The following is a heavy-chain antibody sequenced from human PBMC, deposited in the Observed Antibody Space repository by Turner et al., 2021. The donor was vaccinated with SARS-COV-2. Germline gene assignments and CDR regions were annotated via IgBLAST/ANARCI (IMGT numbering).Heavy chain of an antibody. V-gene: IGHV1-2*02. J-gene: IGHJ4*02. CDR3: TRSLSFYFDL. CDR1: GYAFTSFV. Sequence: QLVQSGAGVKKPGASVTVSCKPSGYAFTSFVRAWVRLVPGQGLEWMGWIIPDSGDTKYVDRFQCMVSLTRDESFSTVFLELTNLRSDDTAVYYCTRSLSFYFDLWGPGTLVSVSS. D-gene: IGHD2-2*01. CDR2: IIPDSGDT.